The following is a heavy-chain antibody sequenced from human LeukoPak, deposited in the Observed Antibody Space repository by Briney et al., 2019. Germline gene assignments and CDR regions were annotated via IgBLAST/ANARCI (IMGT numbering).Heavy chain of an antibody. CDR3: ASALRSRGSDY. CDR2: IYYSGST. J-gene: IGHJ4*02. V-gene: IGHV4-59*01. Sequence: PSETLSLTCTVSGGSISSYYWNWIRQPPGKGLEWIGYIYYSGSTNYNPSLKSRVTISVDTSKNQFSLKLSSVTAADTAVYYCASALRSRGSDYWGQGTLVTVSS. CDR1: GGSISSYY. D-gene: IGHD3-16*01.